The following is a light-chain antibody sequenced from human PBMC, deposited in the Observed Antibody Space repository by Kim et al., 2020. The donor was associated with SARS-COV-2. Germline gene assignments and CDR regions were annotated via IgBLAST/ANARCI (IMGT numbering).Light chain of an antibody. Sequence: APGKTATITCGGDNIGSKSVHWYQKIAGQAPFLVIRYDSDRPSGIPDRCSGSNSGNTATLTITRVEAGDEADYYCHVWDRNNDIVFGGGTQLTVL. V-gene: IGLV3-21*04. CDR3: HVWDRNNDIV. J-gene: IGLJ3*02. CDR1: NIGSKS. CDR2: YDS.